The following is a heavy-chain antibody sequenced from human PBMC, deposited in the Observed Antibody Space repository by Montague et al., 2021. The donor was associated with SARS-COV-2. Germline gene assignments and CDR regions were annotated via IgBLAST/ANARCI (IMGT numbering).Heavy chain of an antibody. CDR1: GGSISSNNYY. CDR2: IYDSGST. CDR3: ARAQMNRITIFGVVAEFDP. J-gene: IGHJ5*02. Sequence: SETLSLTCTVSGGSISSNNYYWDWIRQPPGKGLEWIGGIYDSGSTYYNPSLKSRVTISVDTSKNHFSLKLNSVTAADTAVYYCARAQMNRITIFGVVAEFDPWGQGTLVTVSS. D-gene: IGHD3-3*01. V-gene: IGHV4-39*02.